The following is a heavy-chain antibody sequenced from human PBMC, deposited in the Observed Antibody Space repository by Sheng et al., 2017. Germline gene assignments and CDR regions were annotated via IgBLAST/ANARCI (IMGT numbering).Heavy chain of an antibody. CDR3: ARDLTAAGYYFDY. V-gene: IGHV1-69*08. CDR1: GGTFSSYT. CDR2: IIPILGIA. D-gene: IGHD6-13*01. Sequence: QVQLVQSGAEVKKPGSSVKVSCKASGGTFSSYTISWVRQAPGQGLEWMGRIIPILGIANYAQKFQGRVTITADKSTSTAYMELSSLRSEDTAVYYCARDLTAAGYYFDYWGQGTLVTVSS. J-gene: IGHJ4*02.